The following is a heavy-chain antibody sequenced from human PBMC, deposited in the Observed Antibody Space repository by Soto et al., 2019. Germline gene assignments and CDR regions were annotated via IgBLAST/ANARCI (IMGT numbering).Heavy chain of an antibody. CDR3: ARGGLLWFGELFPPDYFDY. CDR1: GYTFTSYG. Sequence: ASVKVSCKASGYTFTSYGISWVRQAPGQGLEWMGWISAYNGNTNYAQKLQGRVTMTTGTSTSTAYMELRSLRSDDTAVYYCARGGLLWFGELFPPDYFDYWGQGTLVTVSS. CDR2: ISAYNGNT. V-gene: IGHV1-18*01. J-gene: IGHJ4*02. D-gene: IGHD3-10*01.